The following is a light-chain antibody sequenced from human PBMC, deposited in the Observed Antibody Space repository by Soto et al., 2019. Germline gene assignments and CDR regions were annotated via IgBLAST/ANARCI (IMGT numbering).Light chain of an antibody. Sequence: EIVLTQSPATLSLSPGERATLSCRASQSVSNFLAWYQQKPGQAPRLLIYDASTRATGIPARFSGSGSGTDFALTISSLEPEDFDVYYCQQRRTWPPLTFGGGIKVDIK. CDR2: DAS. CDR1: QSVSNF. V-gene: IGKV3-11*01. CDR3: QQRRTWPPLT. J-gene: IGKJ4*01.